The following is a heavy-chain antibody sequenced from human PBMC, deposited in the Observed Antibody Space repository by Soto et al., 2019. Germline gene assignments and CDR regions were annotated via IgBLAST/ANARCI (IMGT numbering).Heavy chain of an antibody. Sequence: SHTLSVTCALAGVSISTGVYYWSRFIQQPGKGLEWVGCMYYSGSTYYNPSLKRRVTISVNTSEKQFSLQLSSVATPATALYYCASLLSLDVWGQGTKVTVSS. V-gene: IGHV4-31*11. J-gene: IGHJ6*02. CDR3: ASLLSLDV. CDR2: MYYSGST. D-gene: IGHD1-26*01. CDR1: GVSISTGVYY.